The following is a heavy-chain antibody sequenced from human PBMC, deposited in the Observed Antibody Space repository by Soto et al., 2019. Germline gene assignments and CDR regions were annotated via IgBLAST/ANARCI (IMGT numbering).Heavy chain of an antibody. D-gene: IGHD6-19*01. CDR2: ISTYNGKT. V-gene: IGHV1-18*01. Sequence: QVDLVQSGAEVKKPGASVKVSCRASGYTFTTYPITWVRQAPGQGLEWMGWISTYNGKTNYAQGLQGRVSMTTDASTTTAFWELRSLRSDDTAVYYCAREGSGWDFDTWGQGTPVTV. J-gene: IGHJ4*02. CDR3: AREGSGWDFDT. CDR1: GYTFTTYP.